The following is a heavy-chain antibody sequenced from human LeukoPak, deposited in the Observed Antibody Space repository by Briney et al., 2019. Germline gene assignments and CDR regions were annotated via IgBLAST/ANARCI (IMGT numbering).Heavy chain of an antibody. D-gene: IGHD3-22*01. V-gene: IGHV1-69*06. J-gene: IGHJ4*02. CDR2: IIPIFGTA. CDR1: GGTFSSYA. CDR3: ARDYDSSGSPYFDY. Sequence: SVKVSCKASGGTFSSYAISWVRQAPGQGLEWMGGIIPIFGTANYAQKFQGRVTITADKSTSTAYMELSSLRSEDTAVYYCARDYDSSGSPYFDYWGQGTLVTVSS.